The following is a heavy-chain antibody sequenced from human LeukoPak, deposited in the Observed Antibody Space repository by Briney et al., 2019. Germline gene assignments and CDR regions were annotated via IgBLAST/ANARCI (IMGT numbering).Heavy chain of an antibody. CDR2: ISYDGSNK. CDR1: GFTFSSYG. CDR3: AKEGVSMVRGGDRFDY. Sequence: GGSLRLSCAASGFTFSSYGMHWVRQAPGKGLEWVAVISYDGSNKYYADSVKGRFTISRDNSKNTLYLQMNSLRAEDTAVYYCAKEGVSMVRGGDRFDYWGQGTLVTVSS. D-gene: IGHD3-10*01. J-gene: IGHJ4*02. V-gene: IGHV3-30*18.